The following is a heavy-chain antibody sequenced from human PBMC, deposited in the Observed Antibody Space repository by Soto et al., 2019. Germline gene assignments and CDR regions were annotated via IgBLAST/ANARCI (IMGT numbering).Heavy chain of an antibody. CDR3: ARKRIAVTGPFDY. Sequence: SETLSLTCTVSGDSIGSYYWSWIRQPPGKGLEWIGYIYYSGSTNYNPSLKSRVAISIDTSKNQFSLNLTSVTAADTAVYYCARKRIAVTGPFDYWGQGILVTVSS. D-gene: IGHD6-19*01. V-gene: IGHV4-59*01. CDR2: IYYSGST. CDR1: GDSIGSYY. J-gene: IGHJ4*02.